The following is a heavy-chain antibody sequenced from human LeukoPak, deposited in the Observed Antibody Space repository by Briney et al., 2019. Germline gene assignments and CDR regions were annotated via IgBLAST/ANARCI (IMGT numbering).Heavy chain of an antibody. CDR1: GGSISSHY. CDR2: IYTSGST. CDR3: ARDRPPWRGSGSRDAFDI. Sequence: PSETLSLTCTVSGGSISSHYWTWIRQPAGKGLEWIGRIYTSGSTNYNPSLKSRVTMSVDTSKNQFSLKLRSGTAADTAVYYCARDRPPWRGSGSRDAFDIWGQGTMVTVSS. D-gene: IGHD3-10*01. J-gene: IGHJ3*02. V-gene: IGHV4-4*07.